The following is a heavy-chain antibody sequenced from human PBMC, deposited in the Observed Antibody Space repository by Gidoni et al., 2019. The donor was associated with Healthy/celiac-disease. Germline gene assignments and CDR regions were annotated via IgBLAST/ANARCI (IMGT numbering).Heavy chain of an antibody. J-gene: IGHJ2*01. CDR1: GFTLSSYE. CDR2: ISYSGSTI. V-gene: IGHV3-48*03. CDR3: ARQASGRYFDL. Sequence: EVHLVESGGGLVQPGGSLRLSCEASGFTLSSYEMNWVRQGPGKGLGWLSYISYSGSTIYYADSVKGRFTISRDNAKNSLYLQMNSLRAEDTAVYYCARQASGRYFDLWGRGTLVTVSS. D-gene: IGHD1-26*01.